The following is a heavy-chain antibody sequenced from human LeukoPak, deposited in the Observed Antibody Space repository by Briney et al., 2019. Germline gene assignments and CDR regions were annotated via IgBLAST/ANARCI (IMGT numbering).Heavy chain of an antibody. CDR3: ARSVNSADY. Sequence: PGGSLRLSCAASGFTFRSYAMGWVRQAPGKGLEWVSGISGGGGGTYYADSVKGRFTISRDNAKNSLYLQMNSLRDEDTAVYYCARSVNSADYWGQGTLVTVSS. D-gene: IGHD4-23*01. J-gene: IGHJ4*02. CDR2: ISGGGGGT. CDR1: GFTFRSYA. V-gene: IGHV3-23*01.